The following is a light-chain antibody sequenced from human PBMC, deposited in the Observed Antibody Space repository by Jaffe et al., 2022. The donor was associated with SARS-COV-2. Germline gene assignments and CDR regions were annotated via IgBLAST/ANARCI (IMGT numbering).Light chain of an antibody. CDR2: GAS. J-gene: IGKJ4*01. Sequence: EIVMTQSPATLSVSPGERATLSCRASQSVSTNLAWYQQKPGQGPRLLIYGASNRATGIPARFSGSGSGTEFTLTISSLQSEDFAVYYCQQYNNWPPLTFGGGTKVEIK. CDR1: QSVSTN. CDR3: QQYNNWPPLT. V-gene: IGKV3-15*01.